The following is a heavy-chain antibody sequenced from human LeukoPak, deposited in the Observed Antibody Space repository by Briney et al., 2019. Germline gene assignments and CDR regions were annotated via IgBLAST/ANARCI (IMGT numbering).Heavy chain of an antibody. J-gene: IGHJ3*02. V-gene: IGHV3-30*04. Sequence: GGSLRLSCAASGFTFSSYAMHWVRQAPGKGLEWVAVISYDGSNKYYADSVKGRFTISRDNSKNTLYLQMNSLRGEDTAMYYCARDQPTAFDIWGQGTMVTVSS. CDR3: ARDQPTAFDI. CDR2: ISYDGSNK. CDR1: GFTFSSYA.